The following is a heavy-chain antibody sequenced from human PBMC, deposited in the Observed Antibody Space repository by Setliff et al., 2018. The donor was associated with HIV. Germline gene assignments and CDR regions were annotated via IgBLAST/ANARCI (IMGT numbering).Heavy chain of an antibody. J-gene: IGHJ6*02. Sequence: GGSLRLSCAASGFTFSSYSMNWVRQAPGKGLEWVSYISSSSSYTHYADSVKGRFTISRDNVKNSLYLQMNSLRAEDTAVYFCAKTLPTLYPPHDYYFAMDVWGQGTTVTVSS. CDR2: ISSSSSYT. CDR1: GFTFSSYS. CDR3: AKTLPTLYPPHDYYFAMDV. V-gene: IGHV3-21*04. D-gene: IGHD2-15*01.